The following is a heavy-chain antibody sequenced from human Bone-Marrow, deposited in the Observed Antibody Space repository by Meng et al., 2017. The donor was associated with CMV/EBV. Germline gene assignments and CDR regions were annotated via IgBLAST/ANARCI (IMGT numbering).Heavy chain of an antibody. CDR1: GGSFSGYY. V-gene: IGHV4-34*01. Sequence: SETLSLTCAVYGGSFSGYYWCWIRQPPGKGLEWIGEINHSGSTNYNPSLKSRVTISVDTSKNQFSLKLSSVTAADTAVYYCARGSGLIAVAGRKPHFDYWGQGTLVTSPQ. CDR2: INHSGST. CDR3: ARGSGLIAVAGRKPHFDY. D-gene: IGHD6-19*01. J-gene: IGHJ4*02.